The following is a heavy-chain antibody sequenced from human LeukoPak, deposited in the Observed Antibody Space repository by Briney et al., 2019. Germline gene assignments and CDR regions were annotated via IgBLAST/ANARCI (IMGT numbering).Heavy chain of an antibody. Sequence: SETLSLTCTVSGGSISSYYWGWLRQPPGKGLEWIGTIYYGESTYYNPSLKSRVTISVDTSKNQFSLRLSSVTAADTAVYYCARTNYMDVWGKGTTVTVSS. V-gene: IGHV4-39*01. CDR2: IYYGEST. CDR1: GGSISSYY. CDR3: ARTNYMDV. J-gene: IGHJ6*03.